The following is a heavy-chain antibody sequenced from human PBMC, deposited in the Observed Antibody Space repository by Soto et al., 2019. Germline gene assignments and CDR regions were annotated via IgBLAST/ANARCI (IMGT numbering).Heavy chain of an antibody. V-gene: IGHV1-3*01. CDR2: INGGNGHT. CDR1: GYTFSTYA. J-gene: IGHJ6*02. Sequence: ASVKVSCKASGYTFSTYALHWVRQAPGQGLEWMGWINGGNGHTRYSQKFKDRVTISRDTPASTAYMELSGLRSEDTAVYYCARGKGMAEHYYYYGMDVWGQGTTVTVSS. CDR3: ARGKGMAEHYYYYGMDV.